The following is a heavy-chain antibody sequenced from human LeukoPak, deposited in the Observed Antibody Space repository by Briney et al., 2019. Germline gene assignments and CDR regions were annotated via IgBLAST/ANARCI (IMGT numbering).Heavy chain of an antibody. V-gene: IGHV4-59*12. D-gene: IGHD3-10*01. J-gene: IGHJ4*02. CDR2: IHYSGSA. CDR1: GGSINNYY. CDR3: ARGQWFRAF. Sequence: SETLALTCTVSGGSINNYYWSWIRQPPGKGLEWIGEIHYSGSATYNPSLKSRVTISVDTSKNQFSLKMNSVTAADTAVYYCARGQWFRAFWSRGTPVTVSS.